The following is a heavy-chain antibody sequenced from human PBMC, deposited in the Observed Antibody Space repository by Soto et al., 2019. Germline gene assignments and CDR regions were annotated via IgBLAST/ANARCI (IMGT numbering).Heavy chain of an antibody. CDR2: IVVGSGNT. CDR3: AAELNRITIFGVVSFVDV. J-gene: IGHJ6*04. V-gene: IGHV1-58*02. Sequence: SVKVSCKASGFTFTSSAMQWVRQARGRRLEWIGWIVVGSGNTNYAQKFQERVTITRDMSTSTAYMELSSLRSEDTAVYYCAAELNRITIFGVVSFVDVWGKGTTVTVSS. CDR1: GFTFTSSA. D-gene: IGHD3-3*01.